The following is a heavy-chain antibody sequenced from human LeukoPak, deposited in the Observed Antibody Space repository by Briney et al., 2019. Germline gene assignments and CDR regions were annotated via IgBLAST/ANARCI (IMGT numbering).Heavy chain of an antibody. J-gene: IGHJ4*02. CDR2: IYHSGST. V-gene: IGHV4-38-2*02. Sequence: SETLSLTCTVSGYSISSGYYWGWIRQPPGKGLEWIGNIYHSGSTYYNPSLKGRVTISVDTSKNQFSLKLSSVTAADTAVYCCARGDGYNYWGQGTLVTVSS. CDR3: ARGDGYNY. CDR1: GYSISSGYY. D-gene: IGHD5-24*01.